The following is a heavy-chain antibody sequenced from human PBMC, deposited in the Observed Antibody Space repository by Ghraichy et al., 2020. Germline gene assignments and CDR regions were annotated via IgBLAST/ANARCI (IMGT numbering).Heavy chain of an antibody. J-gene: IGHJ4*02. CDR1: GFSLVTSGVG. CDR3: SHTFLGTSRSYDDPKAFDS. V-gene: IGHV2-5*02. Sequence: SGPTLVKPTETLTLTCTFSGFSLVTSGVGVGWIRQPPGKALEWLALIYWDDDKRYNPYLKNRLTITKDTSKNQVVLTMTNLAPVDTATYYCSHTFLGTSRSYDDPKAFDSWGPGTVVTVSA. D-gene: IGHD2/OR15-2a*01. CDR2: IYWDDDK.